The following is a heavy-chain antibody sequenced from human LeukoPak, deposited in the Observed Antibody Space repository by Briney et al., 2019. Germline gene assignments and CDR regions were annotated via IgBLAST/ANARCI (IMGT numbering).Heavy chain of an antibody. D-gene: IGHD2-15*01. CDR3: ARDFDRYCSGGSCYPFDP. CDR1: GFTFSSYA. V-gene: IGHV3-30*04. CDR2: ISYDGSNK. Sequence: GGSLRLSCAASGFTFSSYAMHWVRQAPGKGLEWVAVISYDGSNKYYADSVKGRFTISRDNSKNTLYLQMNSLRAEDTAVYYCARDFDRYCSGGSCYPFDPWGQGTLVTVSS. J-gene: IGHJ5*02.